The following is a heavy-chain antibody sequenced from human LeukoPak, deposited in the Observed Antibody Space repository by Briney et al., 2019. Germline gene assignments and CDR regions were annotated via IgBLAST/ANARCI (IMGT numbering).Heavy chain of an antibody. Sequence: GGSLTLSCAASGFTFSSYAMSWVRQAPGKGLKWVSAISGSGGSTYYADSVKGRFTISRDNSKNTLYLQMNSLRAEDTAVYYCAKTYYYDSSGYGGSGYWGQGTLVTVSS. V-gene: IGHV3-23*01. D-gene: IGHD3-22*01. CDR1: GFTFSSYA. CDR3: AKTYYYDSSGYGGSGY. CDR2: ISGSGGST. J-gene: IGHJ4*02.